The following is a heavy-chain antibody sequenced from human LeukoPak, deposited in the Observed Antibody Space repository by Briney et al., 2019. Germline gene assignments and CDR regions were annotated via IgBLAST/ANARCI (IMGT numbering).Heavy chain of an antibody. D-gene: IGHD6-13*01. CDR2: INYRGST. J-gene: IGHJ3*01. CDR1: GGSISSSSYY. Sequence: SETLSLTCTVSGGSISSSSYYWGWIRQPPGEGLEWIGYINYRGSTNYNPSLKSRVTISLDTSKNQFSLKLSSVTAADTAVYYCARALQPGVYAFDLWGQGTMVTVSS. CDR3: ARALQPGVYAFDL. V-gene: IGHV4-61*05.